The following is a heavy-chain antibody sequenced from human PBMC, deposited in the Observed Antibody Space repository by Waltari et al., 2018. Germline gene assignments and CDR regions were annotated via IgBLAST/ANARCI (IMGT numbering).Heavy chain of an antibody. CDR3: ATDPVSGRHRDY. Sequence: QVQLVQSGAEVKKAGASVQVSCEVFGYSLGELSINWVRQAPGKGLEWMGGFDSENGEPVYAQKFQGRVTMTEDTSKDIAYMELSRLRSEDTAVYFCATDPVSGRHRDYWGQGTLVTVSS. V-gene: IGHV1-24*01. CDR1: GYSLGELS. CDR2: FDSENGEP. J-gene: IGHJ4*02. D-gene: IGHD6-19*01.